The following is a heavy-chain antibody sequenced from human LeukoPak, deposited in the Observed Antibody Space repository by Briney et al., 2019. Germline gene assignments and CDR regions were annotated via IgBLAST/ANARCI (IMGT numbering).Heavy chain of an antibody. Sequence: PGGSLRLSCAASGFTFSNAWMSWVRQAPGKGLEWVSKIGGSGGDTYYADSVKGRFTISRDNFKNTLYLQMNSLRAEDTALYYCADWNYVHYWGQGTLVTVSS. CDR1: GFTFSNAW. V-gene: IGHV3-23*01. CDR2: IGGSGGDT. D-gene: IGHD1-7*01. CDR3: ADWNYVHY. J-gene: IGHJ4*02.